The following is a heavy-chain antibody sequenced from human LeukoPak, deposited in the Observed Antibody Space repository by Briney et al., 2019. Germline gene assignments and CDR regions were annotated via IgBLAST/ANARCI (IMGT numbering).Heavy chain of an antibody. J-gene: IGHJ4*02. CDR2: IYYSGST. CDR1: GDSFSSGAYY. Sequence: SQTLSLTCTVSGDSFSSGAYYWTWIRQHPGRGLEWIGFIYYSGSTYYNPSLKSRVTISLDTSKNQFSLKLSSVTAADTAVYYCARFGTYWGQGTLVTVSS. D-gene: IGHD3-10*01. V-gene: IGHV4-31*03. CDR3: ARFGTY.